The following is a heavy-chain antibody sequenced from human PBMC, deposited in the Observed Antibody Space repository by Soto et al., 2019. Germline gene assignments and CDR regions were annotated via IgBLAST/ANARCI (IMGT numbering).Heavy chain of an antibody. CDR1: GGSISSSNW. V-gene: IGHV4-4*02. D-gene: IGHD5-12*01. Sequence: QVQLQESGPGLVKPSGTLSLTCAVSGGSISSSNWWSWVRQPPGKGLEWIGEIYHSGSTNYNPSLKXRXTXSXXQSKNQFSLKLISVTAADTAVYYCARGGGERGYRSWGQGTLVTVSS. CDR3: ARGGGERGYRS. CDR2: IYHSGST. J-gene: IGHJ4*02.